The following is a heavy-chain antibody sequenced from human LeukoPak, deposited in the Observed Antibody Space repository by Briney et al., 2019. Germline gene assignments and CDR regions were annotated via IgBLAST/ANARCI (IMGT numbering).Heavy chain of an antibody. V-gene: IGHV4-34*01. CDR1: GGSFSGYY. CDR2: INHSGST. CDR3: ARGNNYYDSSGFTY. Sequence: SETLSLICGVYGGSFSGYYWSWIRQPPGKGLEWIGEINHSGSTNYNPSLKSRVTISVDTSKNQFSLKLSSVTAADTAVYYCARGNNYYDSSGFTYWGQGTLVTVSS. D-gene: IGHD3-22*01. J-gene: IGHJ4*02.